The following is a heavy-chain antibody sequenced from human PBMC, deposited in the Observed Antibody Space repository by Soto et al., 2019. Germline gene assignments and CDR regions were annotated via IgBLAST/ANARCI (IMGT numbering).Heavy chain of an antibody. V-gene: IGHV4-30-4*01. CDR1: GGSISSDDYY. CDR2: IHSSGSI. J-gene: IGHJ4*02. CDR3: ARQRTSVVTQAYFDV. D-gene: IGHD2-21*02. Sequence: PSETLSLTCTVSGGSISSDDYYWSWIRQAPGRGLEWIGYIHSSGSIYYNPSLKSRATMSIDTAGNQFSLKLKSVTAADTALYFCARQRTSVVTQAYFDVWGPGSLVTVS.